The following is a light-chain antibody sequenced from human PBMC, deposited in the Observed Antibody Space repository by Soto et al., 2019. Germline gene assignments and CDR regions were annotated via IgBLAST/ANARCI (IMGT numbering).Light chain of an antibody. CDR2: STN. Sequence: QAVVTQEPSFSVSPGGTVTLTCGLSSGSVSTSYYPSWYQQTPGQAPRTLIYSTNTRSSGVPDRFSGSILGNKAALTITGAPADDESDYYCVLHMGSGPVFGGGTQLTVL. CDR3: VLHMGSGPV. V-gene: IGLV8-61*01. CDR1: SGSVSTSYY. J-gene: IGLJ2*01.